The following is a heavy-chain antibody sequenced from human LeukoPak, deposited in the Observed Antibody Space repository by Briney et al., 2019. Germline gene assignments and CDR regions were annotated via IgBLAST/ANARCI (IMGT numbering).Heavy chain of an antibody. D-gene: IGHD2-21*01. CDR2: TSPYNGNT. Sequence: ASVKVSCKASGYTCTSYGISWVRQAPGQGLEWMGWTSPYNGNTNYAPKLQGRVTMTTDTATSTAYMELTSLTSDGTAVYYCARDRQCGYWGQGTLVTVSS. CDR1: GYTCTSYG. CDR3: ARDRQCGY. J-gene: IGHJ4*02. V-gene: IGHV1-18*01.